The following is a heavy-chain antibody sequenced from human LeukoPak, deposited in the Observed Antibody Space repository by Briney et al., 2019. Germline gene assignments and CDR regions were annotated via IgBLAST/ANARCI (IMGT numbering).Heavy chain of an antibody. Sequence: GGSLRLSCAASGFTFSSYSMNWVRQAPGKGLEWVSSISSSSSYIYYADSVKGRFTISRDNAKNSLYLQMNSLRAEDTAVYYCARFYYGSGSYSPTYYFDYWGQGTLVTVSS. J-gene: IGHJ4*02. CDR2: ISSSSSYI. CDR1: GFTFSSYS. CDR3: ARFYYGSGSYSPTYYFDY. D-gene: IGHD3-10*01. V-gene: IGHV3-21*01.